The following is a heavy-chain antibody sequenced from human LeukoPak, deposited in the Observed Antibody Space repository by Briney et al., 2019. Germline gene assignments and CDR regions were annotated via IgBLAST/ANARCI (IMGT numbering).Heavy chain of an antibody. D-gene: IGHD3-10*01. J-gene: IGHJ6*03. V-gene: IGHV3-21*01. Sequence: GGSLRLSCAASGFTFSSHSMNWVRQAPGKGLEWVSSISSSSSYIYYADSVKGRFTISRNDAKNSLSLQMNSLRAEDTAVYYCARSGIKMVRGLIIKSPYHMDVWGKGTTVTVSS. CDR2: ISSSSSYI. CDR3: ARSGIKMVRGLIIKSPYHMDV. CDR1: GFTFSSHS.